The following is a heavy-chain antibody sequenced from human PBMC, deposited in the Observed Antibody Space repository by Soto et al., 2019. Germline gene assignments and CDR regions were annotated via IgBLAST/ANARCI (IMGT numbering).Heavy chain of an antibody. CDR3: ARFGVDVAATPIGLAGNWFDP. CDR1: GGSISSSSYY. D-gene: IGHD2-15*01. CDR2: IYYSGST. J-gene: IGHJ5*02. V-gene: IGHV4-39*01. Sequence: QLQLQESGPGLVKPSETLSLTCTVSGGSISSSSYYWGWIRQPPGKGLEWIGSIYYSGSTYYNPFLKSRVTISVDTSKNQFSLKLSSVTAADTAVYYCARFGVDVAATPIGLAGNWFDPWGQGTLVTVSS.